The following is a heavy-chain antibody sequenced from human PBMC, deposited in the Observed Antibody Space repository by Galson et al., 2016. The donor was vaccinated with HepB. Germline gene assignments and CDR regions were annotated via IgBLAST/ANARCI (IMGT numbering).Heavy chain of an antibody. CDR2: IYSSGNT. CDR3: ARGVYPVAKEHLFDV. V-gene: IGHV4-31*03. J-gene: IGHJ3*01. Sequence: TLSLTCSVSGGSMRRGEFYWSWVRQHPGKGLEWIGHIYSSGNTQYTPSLRSRLSMSVDTSKKQFSLTLRSVPAADTAVYFCARGVYPVAKEHLFDVWGQGTVVPVSS. CDR1: GGSMRRGEFY. D-gene: IGHD1/OR15-1a*01.